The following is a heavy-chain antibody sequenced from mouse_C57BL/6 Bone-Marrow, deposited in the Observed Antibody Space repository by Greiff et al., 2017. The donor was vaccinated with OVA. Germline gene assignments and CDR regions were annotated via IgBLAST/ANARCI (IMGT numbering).Heavy chain of an antibody. J-gene: IGHJ3*01. D-gene: IGHD2-10*01. CDR2: ISSGGSYT. Sequence: EVNVVESGGDLVKPGGSLKLSCAASGFTFSSYGMSWVRQTPDKRLEWVATISSGGSYTYYPDSVKGRFTISRDNAKNTRYLQMSSLKSEETAMYYCARQRAYSRAWFAYWGQGTLVTVSA. CDR1: GFTFSSYG. CDR3: ARQRAYSRAWFAY. V-gene: IGHV5-6*01.